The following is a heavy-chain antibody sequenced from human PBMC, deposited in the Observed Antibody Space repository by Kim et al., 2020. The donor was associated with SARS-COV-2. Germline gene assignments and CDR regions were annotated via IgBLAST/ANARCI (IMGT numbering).Heavy chain of an antibody. J-gene: IGHJ4*02. D-gene: IGHD5-12*01. CDR3: ARLLLTRRGGDGYNLDYFDY. Sequence: SETLSLTCTVSGGSISSSSYYWGWIRQPPGKGLEWIGSIYYSGSTHYNPSLKSRVTISVDTSKNQFSLKLSSVTAADTAVYYCARLLLTRRGGDGYNLDYFDYWGQGTLVTVSS. V-gene: IGHV4-39*01. CDR2: IYYSGST. CDR1: GGSISSSSYY.